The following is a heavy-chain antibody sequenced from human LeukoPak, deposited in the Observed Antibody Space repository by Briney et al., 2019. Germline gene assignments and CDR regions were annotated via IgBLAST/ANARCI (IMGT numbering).Heavy chain of an antibody. CDR2: IIPIFGTA. D-gene: IGHD4-23*01. V-gene: IGHV1-69*13. J-gene: IGHJ1*01. CDR1: GGTFSSYA. Sequence: GASVKVSCKASGGTFSSYAISWVRQAPGQGLEWMGGIIPIFGTANYAQKFQGRVTITADESTSTAYMELSSLRSEDTAVYYCARVLRYTASTVDRQDEYFQHWGQGTLVTVSS. CDR3: ARVLRYTASTVDRQDEYFQH.